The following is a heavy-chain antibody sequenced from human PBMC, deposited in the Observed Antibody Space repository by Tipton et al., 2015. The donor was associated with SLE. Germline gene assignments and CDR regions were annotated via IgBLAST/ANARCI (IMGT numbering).Heavy chain of an antibody. Sequence: QVQLVQSGPEVKKPGASVKVSCKASGYTFTDSHVHWVRQAPGQGLELMGWINPQSGYTNYAQKFQNRVTLTRDTSIGTVYMELTRLISDDTAIYYCARGSTTGYLDYWGQGTLVTVSS. J-gene: IGHJ4*02. CDR2: INPQSGYT. CDR3: ARGSTTGYLDY. V-gene: IGHV1-2*02. CDR1: GYTFTDSH. D-gene: IGHD1-1*01.